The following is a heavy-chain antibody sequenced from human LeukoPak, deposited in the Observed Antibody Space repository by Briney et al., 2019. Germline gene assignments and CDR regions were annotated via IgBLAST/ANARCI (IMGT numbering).Heavy chain of an antibody. J-gene: IGHJ6*02. D-gene: IGHD2-15*01. CDR2: IRSDGSIK. V-gene: IGHV3-30*02. CDR1: GFTFSSYG. Sequence: GGSLRLSCAASGFTFSSYGMHWVRQAPGKGLEWVAFIRSDGSIKYYTESLKGRFTISRDNSKNTLYLQMNSLRAEDTAVYYCARHKGGPTPGGMDVWGQGTTVTVSS. CDR3: ARHKGGPTPGGMDV.